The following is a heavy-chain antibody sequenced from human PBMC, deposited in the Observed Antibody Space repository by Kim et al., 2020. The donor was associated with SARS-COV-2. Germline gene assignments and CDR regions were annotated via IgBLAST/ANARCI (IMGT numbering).Heavy chain of an antibody. CDR3: ARDEPRTYSSSWYGTDY. D-gene: IGHD6-13*01. CDR1: GFTFSSYG. V-gene: IGHV3-7*01. CDR2: IKQDGGEK. J-gene: IGHJ4*02. Sequence: GGSLRLSCAASGFTFSSYGMRWVRQAPGKGLEWVANIKQDGGEKYYVDSVKGRFTISRDNAKNSLYLQMDSLRAEDTAVYYCARDEPRTYSSSWYGTDYWGQGTLVTVSS.